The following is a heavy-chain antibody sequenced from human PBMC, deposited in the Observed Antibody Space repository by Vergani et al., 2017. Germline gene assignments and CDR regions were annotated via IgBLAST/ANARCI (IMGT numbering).Heavy chain of an antibody. CDR3: ATHRGYCSSTSCEVRGPYNWFDP. CDR1: GFTFSSYS. CDR2: ISSSSSYI. Sequence: EVQLVESGGGLVKPGGSLRLSCAASGFTFSSYSMNWVRQAPGKGLEWVSSISSSSSYIYYADSVKGRFTISRDNAKNSLYLQMNSLRAEDTAVYYCATHRGYCSSTSCEVRGPYNWFDPWGQGTLVTVSS. D-gene: IGHD2-2*01. J-gene: IGHJ5*02. V-gene: IGHV3-21*01.